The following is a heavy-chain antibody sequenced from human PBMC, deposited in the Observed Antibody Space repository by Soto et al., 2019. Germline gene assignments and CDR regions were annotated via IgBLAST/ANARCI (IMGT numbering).Heavy chain of an antibody. CDR2: IYYSGST. CDR3: ARGAAGTKGGNWFDP. J-gene: IGHJ5*02. V-gene: IGHV4-31*03. Sequence: QVQLQESGPGLVKPSQTLSLTCTVSGGSISSGGYYWSWIRQHPGKGLEWIGYIYYSGSTYYNPSLKSRVTISVDPSKNQFSLKLSSVTAADTTVYYCARGAAGTKGGNWFDPWGQGTLVTVSS. D-gene: IGHD6-13*01. CDR1: GGSISSGGYY.